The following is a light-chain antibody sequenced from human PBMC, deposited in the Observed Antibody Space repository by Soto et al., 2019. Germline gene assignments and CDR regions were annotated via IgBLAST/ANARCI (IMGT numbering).Light chain of an antibody. Sequence: QSVLTQPPSASGTPGQRVTISCSGSSSNIGSNTVNWYQQLPGTAPKLLIYSNNQRPSGVPDRFSGSKSGTSASLAISGLQSEDEADYYCQSYGSSLTTFVFGTGTKVTV. J-gene: IGLJ1*01. CDR2: SNN. CDR1: SSNIGSNT. V-gene: IGLV1-44*01. CDR3: QSYGSSLTTFV.